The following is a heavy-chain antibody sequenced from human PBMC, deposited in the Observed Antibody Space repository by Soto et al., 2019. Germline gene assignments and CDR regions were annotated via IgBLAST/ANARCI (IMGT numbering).Heavy chain of an antibody. CDR2: IIPIFGTA. CDR3: ARVQTGYCSGGSCYDAFDI. V-gene: IGHV1-69*13. Sequence: ASVKVSCKASGGTFSSYAISWVRQAPGQGLEWMGGIIPIFGTANYAQKFQGRVTITADESTSTAYMELSSLRSEDTAVYYCARVQTGYCSGGSCYDAFDIWGQGTMVTVSS. J-gene: IGHJ3*02. D-gene: IGHD2-15*01. CDR1: GGTFSSYA.